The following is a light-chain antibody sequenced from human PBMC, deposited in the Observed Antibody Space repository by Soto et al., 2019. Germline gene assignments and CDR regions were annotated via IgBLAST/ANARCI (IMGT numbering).Light chain of an antibody. J-gene: IGKJ5*01. CDR3: QQYDNLPT. Sequence: EIQMPQSPSSLSASVGDRVTITCQASQNINNYLNWYQQKPGRAPKLLIYDASNLEAGVPSRFIGSGCGADFPFTISRLQPEDIATYYCQQYDNLPTFGQGTRLEIK. CDR2: DAS. V-gene: IGKV1-33*01. CDR1: QNINNY.